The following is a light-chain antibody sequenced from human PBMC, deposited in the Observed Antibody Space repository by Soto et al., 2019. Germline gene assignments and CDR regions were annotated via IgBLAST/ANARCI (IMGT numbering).Light chain of an antibody. Sequence: QSVLTQPRSVSGSPGQSVTISCTGTSSDVGAFNFVSWYQHHPGKAPKLMIYDVSKRPSGVPDRFSGSKSGNTASLTISGLLADDEADYYCSSYADRYTLVFGVGTKVTVL. CDR3: SSYADRYTLV. J-gene: IGLJ2*01. V-gene: IGLV2-11*01. CDR1: SSDVGAFNF. CDR2: DVS.